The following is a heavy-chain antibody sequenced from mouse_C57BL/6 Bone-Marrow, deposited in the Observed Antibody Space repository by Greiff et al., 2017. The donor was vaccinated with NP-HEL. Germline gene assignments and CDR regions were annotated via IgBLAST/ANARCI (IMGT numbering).Heavy chain of an antibody. CDR3: ARGYFDV. V-gene: IGHV1-69*01. CDR1: GYTFTSYW. Sequence: QVQLQQPGAELVMPGASVKLSCKASGYTFTSYWMHWVKQRPGQGLEWIGEIDPSDSYTNYTQKFKGKSTLTVDKSSSTAYMQLSSLTSEDSAVYYCARGYFDVWGTGTTVTVSS. CDR2: IDPSDSYT. J-gene: IGHJ1*03.